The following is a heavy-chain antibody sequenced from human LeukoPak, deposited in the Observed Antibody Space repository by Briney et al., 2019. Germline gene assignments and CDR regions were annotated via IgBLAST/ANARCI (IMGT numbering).Heavy chain of an antibody. V-gene: IGHV3-30*18. CDR1: GFTFSSYG. CDR2: ISYDGSNK. D-gene: IGHD6-13*01. CDR3: AKDSAAGIAGWPSYFDY. J-gene: IGHJ4*02. Sequence: PGRSLRLSCAASGFTFSSYGMHWVRQAPGKGLEWVAVISYDGSNKYYADSVKGRFTISRDNYKNTLYLQMNSLRAEDTAVYYCAKDSAAGIAGWPSYFDYWGQGTLVTVSS.